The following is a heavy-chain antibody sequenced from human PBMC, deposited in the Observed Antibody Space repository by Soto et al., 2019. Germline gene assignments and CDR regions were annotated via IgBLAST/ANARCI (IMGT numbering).Heavy chain of an antibody. J-gene: IGHJ3*02. Sequence: QVQLVQSGAVVKKPGSSVKVSCKASGGTFSGFTISWVRQAPGQELEWMGRIIPILGIANYAQKFQGRVTITADKSTSTAYMVLSSLRSEDTAVYYCARDLPDTAMVTGAFDIWGQGTMVTVSS. V-gene: IGHV1-69*08. D-gene: IGHD5-18*01. CDR3: ARDLPDTAMVTGAFDI. CDR1: GGTFSGFT. CDR2: IIPILGIA.